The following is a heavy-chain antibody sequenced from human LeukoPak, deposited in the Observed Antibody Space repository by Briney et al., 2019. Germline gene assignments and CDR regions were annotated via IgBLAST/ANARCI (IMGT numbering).Heavy chain of an antibody. CDR1: GYTFTSYG. CDR3: ARSGGGIAAAGTIPVSFDY. CDR2: INAGNGNT. J-gene: IGHJ4*02. V-gene: IGHV1-3*01. D-gene: IGHD6-13*01. Sequence: ASVKVSCKASGYTFTSYGISWVRQAPGQRLEWMGWINAGNGNTKYSQKFQGRVTITRDTSASTAYMELSSLRSEDTAVYYCARSGGGIAAAGTIPVSFDYWGQGTLVTVSS.